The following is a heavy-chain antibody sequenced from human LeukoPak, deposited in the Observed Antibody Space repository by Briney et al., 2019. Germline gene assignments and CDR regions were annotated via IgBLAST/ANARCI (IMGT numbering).Heavy chain of an antibody. Sequence: PGGSLRLSCAASGFTFSSYEMNWVRQAPGKGLEWVSYISSSGSTIYYADSVKGRFTISRDNANNSLYLQMNSLRAEDTAVYYCARTYKGRDAFDIWGQGTMVTVSS. V-gene: IGHV3-48*03. J-gene: IGHJ3*02. CDR3: ARTYKGRDAFDI. CDR1: GFTFSSYE. D-gene: IGHD1-1*01. CDR2: ISSSGSTI.